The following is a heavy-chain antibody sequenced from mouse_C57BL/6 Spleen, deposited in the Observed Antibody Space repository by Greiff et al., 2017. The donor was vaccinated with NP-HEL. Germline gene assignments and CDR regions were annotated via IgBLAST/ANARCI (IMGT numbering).Heavy chain of an antibody. CDR2: IHPNSGST. CDR1: GYTFTSYW. D-gene: IGHD1-1*01. V-gene: IGHV1-64*01. Sequence: QVQLQQPGAELVKPGASVKLSCKASGYTFTSYWMHWVKQRPGQGLEWIGMIHPNSGSTNYNEKFKSKATLTVDKSSSTAYMQLSSLTSEDSAVYYCARPYYGSSNWYFGVWGTGTTVTVSS. CDR3: ARPYYGSSNWYFGV. J-gene: IGHJ1*03.